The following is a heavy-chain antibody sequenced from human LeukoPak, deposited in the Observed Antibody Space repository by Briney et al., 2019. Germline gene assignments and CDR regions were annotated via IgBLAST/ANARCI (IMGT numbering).Heavy chain of an antibody. V-gene: IGHV3-23*01. D-gene: IGHD2-15*01. CDR1: GFTFSSLA. CDR2: VSRTGSTK. Sequence: GGPLRLSCVASGFTFSSLALDWVRQAPGRGLGWISVVSRTGSTKYYADSVKGRFTASRDNSKNTVYLQMNSLRVDDSAVYYCAKRKNSPGYSSLDQWGQGTLVTVSS. J-gene: IGHJ4*02. CDR3: AKRKNSPGYSSLDQ.